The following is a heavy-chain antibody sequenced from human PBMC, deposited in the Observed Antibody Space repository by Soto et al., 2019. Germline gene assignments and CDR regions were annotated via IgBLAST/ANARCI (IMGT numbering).Heavy chain of an antibody. D-gene: IGHD2-15*01. J-gene: IGHJ5*01. V-gene: IGHV3-48*02. Sequence: EVRLMESGGGLVQSGGSLRLSCAASGFRFSTYDMDWLRQAPGKGPEWIAHISTTSFTIYYADSVKGRFTISRDNARNSLYLEMNSLRDEDTAVYYCARDRCYDGTCYSASDSWGQGTLVTVSS. CDR2: ISTTSFTI. CDR3: ARDRCYDGTCYSASDS. CDR1: GFRFSTYD.